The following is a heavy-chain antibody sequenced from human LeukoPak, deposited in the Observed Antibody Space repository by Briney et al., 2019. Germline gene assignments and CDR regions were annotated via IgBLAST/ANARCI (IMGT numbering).Heavy chain of an antibody. CDR3: ARHGPIVVVDY. J-gene: IGHJ4*02. CDR2: IYHSGST. CDR1: GYSISSGYY. D-gene: IGHD2-2*01. V-gene: IGHV4-38-2*01. Sequence: PSETLSLTCAVSGYSISSGYYWGWIRQPPGKGLEWIGSIYHSGSTYYNPSLKSRVTISVDTSKNQFSLKLSSVTAADTAVYYCARHGPIVVVDYWGQGTLDTVSS.